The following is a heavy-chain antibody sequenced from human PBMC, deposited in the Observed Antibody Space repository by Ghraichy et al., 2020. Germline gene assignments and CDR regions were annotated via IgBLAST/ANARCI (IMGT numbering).Heavy chain of an antibody. Sequence: LSLTCAASGFTFSSYWMTWVRQAPGQGLEWVANMKEDGSEKNYVDSVKGRFTISRDNAKNSLFLQMNSLRAEDTALYYCVRGGFSLDYWGQGTLVIVSS. CDR1: GFTFSSYW. CDR2: MKEDGSEK. D-gene: IGHD3-10*01. CDR3: VRGGFSLDY. V-gene: IGHV3-7*01. J-gene: IGHJ4*02.